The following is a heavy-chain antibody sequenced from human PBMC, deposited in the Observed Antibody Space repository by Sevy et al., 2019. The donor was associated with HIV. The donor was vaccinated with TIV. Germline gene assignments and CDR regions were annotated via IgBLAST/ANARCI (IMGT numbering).Heavy chain of an antibody. CDR3: ATAKDYYESSGYPLDY. CDR1: RYTLTEFS. CDR2: FDPEDRQT. D-gene: IGHD3-22*01. Sequence: GSVKVSCKVSRYTLTEFSMHWVRQAPGKGLERRGTFDPEDRQTIYAQKFQGRVTMTEDRSTDTAYMELSSLRSEDTAMYYCATAKDYYESSGYPLDYWGQGTLVIVSS. V-gene: IGHV1-24*01. J-gene: IGHJ4*02.